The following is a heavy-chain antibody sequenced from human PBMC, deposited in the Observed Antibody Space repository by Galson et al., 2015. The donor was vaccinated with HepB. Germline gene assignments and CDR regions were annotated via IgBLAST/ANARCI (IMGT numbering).Heavy chain of an antibody. Sequence: SLRLSCAASGFTFSNYWMSWVRQAPGKGLEWISYISGSGTTAYYADSVKGRFTVSRDNAKKSLYLQMNSLRAEDTAVYYCARAAGWVDPWGQGTLVIVSS. V-gene: IGHV3-11*01. CDR1: GFTFSNYW. CDR3: ARAAGWVDP. J-gene: IGHJ5*02. CDR2: ISGSGTTA.